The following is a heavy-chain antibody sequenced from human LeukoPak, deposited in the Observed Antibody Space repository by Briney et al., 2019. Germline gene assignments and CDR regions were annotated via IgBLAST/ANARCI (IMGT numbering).Heavy chain of an antibody. Sequence: SVKVSCKASGGTFSSYAISWVRQAPGQGLEWMGGIIPIFGTANYAQKFQGRVTITADESTSTAYMELSSLRSEDTAVYYCARGTVTNYYYYYMDVWGKGTTVTISS. CDR2: IIPIFGTA. D-gene: IGHD4-17*01. CDR1: GGTFSSYA. V-gene: IGHV1-69*01. CDR3: ARGTVTNYYYYYMDV. J-gene: IGHJ6*03.